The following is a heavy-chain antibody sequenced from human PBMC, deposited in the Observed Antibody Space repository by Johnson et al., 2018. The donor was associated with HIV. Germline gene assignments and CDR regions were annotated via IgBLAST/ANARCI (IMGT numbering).Heavy chain of an antibody. J-gene: IGHJ3*02. CDR2: ISYDGSNK. D-gene: IGHD1-26*01. CDR1: GFTFSSYA. Sequence: QVQLVESGGGVVQPGRSLRLSCAASGFTFSSYAMHWVRQAPGKGLELVAVISYDGSNKYYANSVRGRFTISRDNAKNTLYLQMNSLRDEDSAVYYCARGGGSYYRDAFDIWGQGTMVTVSS. CDR3: ARGGGSYYRDAFDI. V-gene: IGHV3-30-3*01.